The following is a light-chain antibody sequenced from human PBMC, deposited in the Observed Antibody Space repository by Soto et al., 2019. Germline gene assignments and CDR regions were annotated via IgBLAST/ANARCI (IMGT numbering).Light chain of an antibody. J-gene: IGLJ1*01. CDR3: CSYAGSSTFYV. CDR1: SSDVGSYNL. CDR2: EGS. V-gene: IGLV2-23*03. Sequence: QSVLTQLSSVCGSPGQSITISCTGTSSDVGSYNLVSWYQQHPGKAPKLIIYEGSKRPSGVSNRFSGSKAGNTASLTISGLQAEDEADYYCCSYAGSSTFYVFGTGTKVTV.